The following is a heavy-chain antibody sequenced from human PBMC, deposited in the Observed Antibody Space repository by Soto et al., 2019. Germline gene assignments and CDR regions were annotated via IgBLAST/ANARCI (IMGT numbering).Heavy chain of an antibody. CDR1: GYTFTTYY. V-gene: IGHV1-46*01. D-gene: IGHD2-15*01. CDR3: ARGNTLPYCYYGLDV. CDR2: INPSSGSA. Sequence: QVQLVQSGAEVKKPGASVKLSCKASGYTFTTYYIHWVRQAPGQGLEWMGIINPSSGSAGYAQKFQVSVTMARDTPTNTFYMKLSSLSSEDTAVYFCARGNTLPYCYYGLDVWGQGTTVTVSS. J-gene: IGHJ6*02.